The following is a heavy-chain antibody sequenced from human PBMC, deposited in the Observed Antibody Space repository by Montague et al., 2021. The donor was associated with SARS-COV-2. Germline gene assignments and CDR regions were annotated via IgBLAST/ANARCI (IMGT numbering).Heavy chain of an antibody. CDR2: IDWDDDK. CDR1: GFSLSTSGMC. J-gene: IGHJ4*02. D-gene: IGHD4-23*01. CDR3: ARSYGTTVVTRAFDY. V-gene: IGHV2-70*01. Sequence: PALVKPTQTLTLTCTFSGFSLSTSGMCVSWIRQPPGKALEWLTLIDWDDDKYYSTSLKTRLTISKDTSTNQVVLTMTNMDPVDTATYYCARSYGTTVVTRAFDYWGQGTLGTVSS.